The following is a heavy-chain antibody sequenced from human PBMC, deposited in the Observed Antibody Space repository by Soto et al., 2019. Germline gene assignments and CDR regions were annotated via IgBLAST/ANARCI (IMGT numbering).Heavy chain of an antibody. D-gene: IGHD2-21*02. CDR2: INPNSGGT. CDR3: ARATDVVVTANDAFDI. V-gene: IGHV1-2*04. Sequence: ASVKVSCKASGYTFTGYYMHWVRQAPGQGLEWMGWINPNSGGTNYAQKFQGWVTMTRDTSISTAYMELSRLRSDDTAVYYCARATDVVVTANDAFDIWGQGTRVTVAS. CDR1: GYTFTGYY. J-gene: IGHJ3*02.